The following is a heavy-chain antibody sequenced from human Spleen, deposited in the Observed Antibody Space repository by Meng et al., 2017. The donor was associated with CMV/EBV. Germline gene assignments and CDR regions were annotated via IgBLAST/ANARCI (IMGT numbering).Heavy chain of an antibody. CDR3: ARELGTWIPPTKYGMDV. CDR1: GFSFSGHW. D-gene: IGHD7-27*01. V-gene: IGHV3-74*01. J-gene: IGHJ6*02. Sequence: GESLKISCAASGFSFSGHWMHWVRQAPGKGLVWVSRITSDGSSTRYADSVKGRFTISRDNSRNTLYLQMDSLTAEDTAVYYCARELGTWIPPTKYGMDVWGQGTTVTVSS. CDR2: ITSDGSST.